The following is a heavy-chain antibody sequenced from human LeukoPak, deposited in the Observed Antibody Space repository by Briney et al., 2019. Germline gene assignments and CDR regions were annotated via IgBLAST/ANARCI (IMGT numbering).Heavy chain of an antibody. CDR2: ISYDGSNK. J-gene: IGHJ5*02. CDR1: GFTFSSYA. Sequence: SLSLSCAASGFTFSSYAMHWVRQLPAKGLEWVAVISYDGSNKYYADSVKGRFTISRDNSKNTLYPQMNSLRAEDTAVYYCARERNWNYGPNWFDPWGQGTLVTVSS. D-gene: IGHD1-7*01. V-gene: IGHV3-30-3*01. CDR3: ARERNWNYGPNWFDP.